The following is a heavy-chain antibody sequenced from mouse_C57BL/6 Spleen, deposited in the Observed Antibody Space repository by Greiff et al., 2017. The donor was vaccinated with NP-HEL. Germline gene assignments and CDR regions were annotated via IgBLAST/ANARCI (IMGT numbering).Heavy chain of an antibody. CDR1: GNTFTSYW. Sequence: QVQLKQPGAELVMPGASVKLSCKASGNTFTSYWMHWVKQRPGQGLEWIGEIDPSDSYTNYNQKFKGKSTLTVDKSSSTAYMQLSSLTSEDSAVYYCARVWLGAYYFDYWGQGTTLTVSS. CDR3: ARVWLGAYYFDY. D-gene: IGHD1-1*02. J-gene: IGHJ2*01. V-gene: IGHV1-69*01. CDR2: IDPSDSYT.